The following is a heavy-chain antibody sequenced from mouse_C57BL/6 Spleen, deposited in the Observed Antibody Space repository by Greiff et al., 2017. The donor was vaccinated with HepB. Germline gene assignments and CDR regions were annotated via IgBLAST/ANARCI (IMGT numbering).Heavy chain of an antibody. V-gene: IGHV1-19*01. CDR2: INPYNGGT. D-gene: IGHD1-1*01. Sequence: EVQLQQSGPVLVKPGASVKMSCKASGYTFTDYYMNWVKQSHGKSLEWIGVINPYNGGTSYNQKFKGKATLTVDKSSSTAYMELNSLTSEDSAVYYCASASSYYGRGFDVWGTGTTVTVSS. CDR1: GYTFTDYY. J-gene: IGHJ1*03. CDR3: ASASSYYGRGFDV.